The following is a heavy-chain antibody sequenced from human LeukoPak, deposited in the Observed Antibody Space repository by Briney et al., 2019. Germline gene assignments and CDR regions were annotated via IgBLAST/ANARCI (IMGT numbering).Heavy chain of an antibody. CDR1: GFTFSSYA. Sequence: GGSLRLSCAASGFTFSSYAMSWVRQAPGKGLEWVSAISGSGGSTYYADSVKGRFTISRDNSKNTLYLQMNSLRAEDTAVYYCAKDRIAARYYYYYGMDVWGQGTTVTVSS. J-gene: IGHJ6*02. CDR2: ISGSGGST. D-gene: IGHD6-6*01. CDR3: AKDRIAARYYYYYGMDV. V-gene: IGHV3-23*01.